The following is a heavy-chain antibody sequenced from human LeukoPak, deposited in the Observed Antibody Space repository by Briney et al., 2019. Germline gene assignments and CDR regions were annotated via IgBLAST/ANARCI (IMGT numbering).Heavy chain of an antibody. J-gene: IGHJ4*02. CDR1: GYTLTELS. V-gene: IGHV1-24*01. Sequence: VSVKVSCKVSGYTLTELSMHWVRQAPGKGLEWMGGFDPEDGETIYAQKFQGRVTMTEDTSTDTAYMELSSLRSEDTAVYYCASGDGYNYYFDYWGQGTLVTVSS. CDR2: FDPEDGET. CDR3: ASGDGYNYYFDY. D-gene: IGHD5-24*01.